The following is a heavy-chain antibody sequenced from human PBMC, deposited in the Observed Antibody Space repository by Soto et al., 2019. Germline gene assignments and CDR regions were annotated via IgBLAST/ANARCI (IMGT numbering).Heavy chain of an antibody. CDR1: GYTFTSYW. CDR3: ARHLSRDYGYYFDI. Sequence: EVQLVQSGTEVKEPGKSLKISCKGSGYTFTSYWIGWVRQMPGKGLEWMGIIYPDDSDTRYSPSFQGRVTMSVDKSISTAYLQWNSLKASDTAMYYCARHLSRDYGYYFDIWGPGTLVTVSS. J-gene: IGHJ4*02. D-gene: IGHD4-17*01. V-gene: IGHV5-51*01. CDR2: IYPDDSDT.